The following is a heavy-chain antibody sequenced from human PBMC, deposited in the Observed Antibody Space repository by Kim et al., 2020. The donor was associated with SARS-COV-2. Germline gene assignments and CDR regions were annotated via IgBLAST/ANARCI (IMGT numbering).Heavy chain of an antibody. CDR1: GFTFSSYA. V-gene: IGHV3-30*04. CDR2: ISYDGSNK. Sequence: GGSLRLSCAASGFTFSSYAMHWVRQAPGKGLEWVAVISYDGSNKYYVDSVKGRFTISRDNSKNTLYLQMNSLRAEDTAVYYCARANDPEDYYDSSGWLLSMDVWGQGTTVTVSS. D-gene: IGHD3-22*01. J-gene: IGHJ6*02. CDR3: ARANDPEDYYDSSGWLLSMDV.